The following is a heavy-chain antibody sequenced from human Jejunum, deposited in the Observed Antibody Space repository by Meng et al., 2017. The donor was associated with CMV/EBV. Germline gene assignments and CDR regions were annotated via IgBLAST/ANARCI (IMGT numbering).Heavy chain of an antibody. J-gene: IGHJ4*02. D-gene: IGHD1-1*01. V-gene: IGHV3-74*01. Sequence: CEVSGFTFRGHWMHWVRQAPGKGLMWVSRINSDGTSTSYADSVKGRFTISRDNAKNTLYLQMNSLRAEDTAVYYCARDRNWIFDYWGRGTLVTVSS. CDR3: ARDRNWIFDY. CDR1: GFTFRGHW. CDR2: INSDGTST.